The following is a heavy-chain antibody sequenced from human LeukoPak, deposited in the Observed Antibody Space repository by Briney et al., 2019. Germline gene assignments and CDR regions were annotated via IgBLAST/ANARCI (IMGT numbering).Heavy chain of an antibody. CDR3: ATAPLRFLGWYNAFDI. CDR2: FDPEDGET. J-gene: IGHJ3*02. D-gene: IGHD3-3*01. V-gene: IGHV1-24*01. Sequence: ASVKVSCKVSGYTLTELSMHWVRQAPGKGLEWMGGFDPEDGETIYAQKFQGRVTMTEDTSTDTAYMELSSLRSEDTAVYYCATAPLRFLGWYNAFDIWGQGTMVTVSS. CDR1: GYTLTELS.